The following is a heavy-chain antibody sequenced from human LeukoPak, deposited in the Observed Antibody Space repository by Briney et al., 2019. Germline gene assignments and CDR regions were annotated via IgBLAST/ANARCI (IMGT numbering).Heavy chain of an antibody. J-gene: IGHJ6*02. D-gene: IGHD4-11*01. CDR2: ISTTSSNK. CDR3: ASYSIPGAYV. Sequence: GGSLRLSCAASGFTFSSYGMNWVRQAPGKGLEWVSSISTTSSNKYYADSVKGRFTISRDNAKNSLYLQMNSLRVEDATVYYCASYSIPGAYVLGQGTTVTVSS. CDR1: GFTFSSYG. V-gene: IGHV3-21*01.